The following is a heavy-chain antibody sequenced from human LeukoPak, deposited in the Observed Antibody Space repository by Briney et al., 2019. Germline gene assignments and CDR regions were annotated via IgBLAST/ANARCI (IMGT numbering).Heavy chain of an antibody. J-gene: IGHJ5*02. CDR1: GFALPGAG. V-gene: IGHV3-23*01. D-gene: IGHD2-2*01. Sequence: GGSLRLSFAVLGFALPGAGMAWCRQAPGKGLEWVSAISGNGGSTYYADSVKGRFTISRDNSKNTLYLQMKSLRAEYTDESFCAKNRSFHIISSEGWFDPWGQGTLVTVSS. CDR2: ISGNGGST. CDR3: AKNRSFHIISSEGWFDP.